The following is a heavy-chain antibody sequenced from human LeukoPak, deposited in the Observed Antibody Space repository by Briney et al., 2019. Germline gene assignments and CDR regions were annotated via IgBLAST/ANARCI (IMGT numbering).Heavy chain of an antibody. CDR2: IYTSGST. V-gene: IGHV4-61*02. J-gene: IGHJ5*02. D-gene: IGHD1/OR15-1a*01. CDR1: GGSISSGSYY. Sequence: SETLSLTCTVSGGSISSGSYYWSWIRQPAGKGLEWIGRIYTSGSTNYNPSLKSRVTISVDTSKNQFSLKLSSVTAADTAVYYCLGQDRRTNWFDPWGQGTLVTVSS. CDR3: LGQDRRTNWFDP.